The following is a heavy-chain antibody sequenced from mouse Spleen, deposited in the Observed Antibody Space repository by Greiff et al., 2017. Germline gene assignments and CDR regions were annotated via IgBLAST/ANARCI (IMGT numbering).Heavy chain of an antibody. D-gene: IGHD2-3*01. CDR1: GYAFTNYL. J-gene: IGHJ2*01. Sequence: QVQLKQSGAELVRPGTSVKVSCKASGYAFTNYLIEWVKQRPGQGLEWIGVINPGSGGTNYNEKFKGKATLTADKSSSTAYMQLSSLTSDDSAVYFCARGDGAFDYWGQGTTLTVSS. CDR2: INPGSGGT. V-gene: IGHV1-54*01. CDR3: ARGDGAFDY.